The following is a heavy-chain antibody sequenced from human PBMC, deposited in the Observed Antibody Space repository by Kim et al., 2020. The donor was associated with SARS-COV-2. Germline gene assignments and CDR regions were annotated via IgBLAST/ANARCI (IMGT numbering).Heavy chain of an antibody. CDR3: ASSVAIFPYEVDY. J-gene: IGHJ4*02. V-gene: IGHV1-3*01. D-gene: IGHD3-9*01. Sequence: YSQKFQGRVTITRDTSASTAYMELSSLRSEDTAVYYCASSVAIFPYEVDYWGQGTLVTVSS.